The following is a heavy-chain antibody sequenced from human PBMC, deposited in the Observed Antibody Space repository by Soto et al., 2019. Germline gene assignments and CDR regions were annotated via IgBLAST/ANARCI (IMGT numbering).Heavy chain of an antibody. J-gene: IGHJ5*02. CDR2: INPNSGGT. CDR1: GYTFTGYY. V-gene: IGHV1-2*02. Sequence: QVQLVQSGAEVKKPGASVKVSCKASGYTFTGYYMPWVRQAPGQGLEWMGWINPNSGGTNYAQKFQGRVTMTRDTSISTAYMELSRLRSDDTAVYYCARSGNLGRTYYDFWSGYADNWFDPWGQGTLVTVSS. CDR3: ARSGNLGRTYYDFWSGYADNWFDP. D-gene: IGHD3-3*01.